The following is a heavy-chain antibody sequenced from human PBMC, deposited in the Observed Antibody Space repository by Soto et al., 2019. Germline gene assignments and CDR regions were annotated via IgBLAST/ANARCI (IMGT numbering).Heavy chain of an antibody. CDR2: ISGSVGGT. J-gene: IGHJ4*02. CDR1: GFTFSSYA. V-gene: IGHV3-23*01. CDR3: AKKAQGTYPLVS. D-gene: IGHD1-1*01. Sequence: PGGSLRLSCAASGFTFSSYAMSWVRQAPGKGLEWVSGISGSVGGTYYVDSVRGRFTISRDNSKNTLYLQMNSLRVEDTAVYYWAKKAQGTYPLVSGGQGALLKVSS.